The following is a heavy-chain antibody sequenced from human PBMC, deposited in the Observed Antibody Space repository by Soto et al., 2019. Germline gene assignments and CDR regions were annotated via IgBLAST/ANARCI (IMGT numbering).Heavy chain of an antibody. V-gene: IGHV4-31*03. CDR3: ARDREAYDSSGCIDF. CDR1: GGSISSGGYY. CDR2: IHYSGRT. D-gene: IGHD3-22*01. J-gene: IGHJ4*02. Sequence: QVQLQESGPGLVKPSQTLSLTCTVSGGSISSGGYYWSWIRQHPGEGLEWIGNIHYSGRTYYTPSLQSRVTTSVDTSKNQFSLKLSSVTAADTAVYYCARDREAYDSSGCIDFWGQGTLVTVSS.